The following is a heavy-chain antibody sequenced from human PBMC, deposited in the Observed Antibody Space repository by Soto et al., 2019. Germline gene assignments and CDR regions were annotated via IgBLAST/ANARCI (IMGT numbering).Heavy chain of an antibody. J-gene: IGHJ4*02. D-gene: IGHD3-3*01. CDR1: GYTFTDHA. CDR3: ARYYDFWSGACFVY. Sequence: QVRLVQSGAEVKKPGASVKVSCKASGYTFTDHAIHWVRQAPGQRLEWMGWINTGTGNTRYSEKFQGRVTITRDTSGRTAYMELSSLTSEDTSVYFCARYYDFWSGACFVYWVQGALVTVPP. V-gene: IGHV1-3*04. CDR2: INTGTGNT.